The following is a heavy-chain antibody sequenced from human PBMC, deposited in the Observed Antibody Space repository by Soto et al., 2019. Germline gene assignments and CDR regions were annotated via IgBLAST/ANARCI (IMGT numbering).Heavy chain of an antibody. CDR1: GGSISSSSYY. CDR3: ATGSKSDFDY. V-gene: IGHV4-39*07. D-gene: IGHD1-26*01. Sequence: SETLSLTCTVSGGSISSSSYYWGWIRQPPGKGLEWIGSIYYSGNTYYNPSLKSRVTISVDTAKNQFSLKLISVTAADTAVYYCATGSKSDFDYWGQGTQVTVSS. J-gene: IGHJ4*02. CDR2: IYYSGNT.